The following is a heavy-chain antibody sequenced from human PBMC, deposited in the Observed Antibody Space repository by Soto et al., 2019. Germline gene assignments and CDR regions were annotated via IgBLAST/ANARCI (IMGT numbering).Heavy chain of an antibody. D-gene: IGHD2-15*01. J-gene: IGHJ3*02. CDR3: ATYRPRVVVVVPVGAFDI. CDR2: IYHSGST. V-gene: IGHV4-4*02. CDR1: GGSISSSNW. Sequence: QVQLQESGPGLVKPSGTLSLTCAVSGGSISSSNWWSWVRQPPGKGLEWIGEIYHSGSTNYNPSLKGRVTISVDKSKNQFSLKLSSVTAADTAVYYCATYRPRVVVVVPVGAFDIWGQGTMVTVSS.